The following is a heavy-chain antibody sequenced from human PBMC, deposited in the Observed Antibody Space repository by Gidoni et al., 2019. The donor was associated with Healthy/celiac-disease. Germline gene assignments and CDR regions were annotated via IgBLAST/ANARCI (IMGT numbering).Heavy chain of an antibody. D-gene: IGHD5-18*01. Sequence: TYYNPSLKSRVTISVDTSKNQFSLKLSSVTAADTAVYYCARAGYSYGFDSYYYYMDVWGKGTTVTVSS. V-gene: IGHV4-39*01. CDR3: ARAGYSYGFDSYYYYMDV. CDR2: T. J-gene: IGHJ6*03.